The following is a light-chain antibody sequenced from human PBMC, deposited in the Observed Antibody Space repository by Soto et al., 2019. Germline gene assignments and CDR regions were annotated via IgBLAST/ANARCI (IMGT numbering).Light chain of an antibody. CDR1: QSVSSN. Sequence: EIVMMQSPATLSVSPGERATLSCRASQSVSSNLAWYQQKPGQATRLLIYGASTRATGNQAKFSGSGSGTKFTLTISSLQSEDFAVYYCQQYNNWPPGAITFGGGTKVDIK. J-gene: IGKJ4*01. V-gene: IGKV3-15*01. CDR2: GAS. CDR3: QQYNNWPPGAIT.